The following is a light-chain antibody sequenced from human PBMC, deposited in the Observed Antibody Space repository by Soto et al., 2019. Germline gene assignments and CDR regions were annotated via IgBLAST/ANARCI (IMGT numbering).Light chain of an antibody. CDR3: QHSYRIPYP. CDR1: QSINIY. J-gene: IGKJ2*01. Sequence: IQMTQSPSSLSASVGDSVTVTCRASQSINIYLNWYQQKPGKASTLLIYGASSLQSGVPSRFTGGGSRTDFTLTISSLQPEDFATYYWQHSYRIPYPFGQGTKREIK. CDR2: GAS. V-gene: IGKV1-39*01.